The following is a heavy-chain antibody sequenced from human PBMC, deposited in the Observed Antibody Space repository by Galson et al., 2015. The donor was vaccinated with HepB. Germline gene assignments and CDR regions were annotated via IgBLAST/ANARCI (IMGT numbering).Heavy chain of an antibody. Sequence: TCTVSGGSISSSSYYWGWIRQPPGKGLEWIGSIYYSGSTYYNPSLKSRVTISVDTSKNQFSLKLSSVTAADTAVYYCAAASYRNSYYYYYMDVWGKGTTVTVSS. V-gene: IGHV4-39*01. J-gene: IGHJ6*03. D-gene: IGHD4-11*01. CDR1: GGSISSSSYY. CDR2: IYYSGST. CDR3: AAASYRNSYYYYYMDV.